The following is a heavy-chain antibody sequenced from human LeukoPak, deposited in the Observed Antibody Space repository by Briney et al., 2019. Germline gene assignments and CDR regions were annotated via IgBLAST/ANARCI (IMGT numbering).Heavy chain of an antibody. CDR1: GFTFSSYS. J-gene: IGHJ4*02. Sequence: GGSLRLSCAASGFTFSSYSMNWVRQAPGKGLEWVSSIGSSSSYIYYADSVKGRFTISRDNAKNSLYLQMNSLRAEDTAVYYCARDRGYCSSTSCYLEFDYWGQGTLVTVSS. V-gene: IGHV3-21*01. D-gene: IGHD2-2*01. CDR2: IGSSSSYI. CDR3: ARDRGYCSSTSCYLEFDY.